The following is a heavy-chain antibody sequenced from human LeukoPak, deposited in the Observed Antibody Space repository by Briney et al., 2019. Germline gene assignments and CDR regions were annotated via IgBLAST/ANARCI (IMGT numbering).Heavy chain of an antibody. Sequence: ASVKVSCKASRYTFTSYAMNWVRQAPGQGLEWMVWINTNTGNPTYAQGFTGRFVFSLDTSVSTAYLQISDLKAEDTAVYYCARDPISSWSRYFDYWGQGTLVTVSS. CDR2: INTNTGNP. J-gene: IGHJ4*02. D-gene: IGHD6-13*01. CDR1: RYTFTSYA. CDR3: ARDPISSWSRYFDY. V-gene: IGHV7-4-1*02.